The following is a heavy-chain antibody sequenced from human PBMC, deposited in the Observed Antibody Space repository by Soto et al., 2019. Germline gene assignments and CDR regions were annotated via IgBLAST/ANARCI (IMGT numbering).Heavy chain of an antibody. V-gene: IGHV1-3*01. J-gene: IGHJ4*02. D-gene: IGHD3-16*01. Sequence: QVQLVQSGAEVKKPGASVKVSCKASGYTFTSYAMHWVRQAPGQRLEWMGWINAGNGNTKYSQKFQGRVTITRDTSASTADMELSSLRSEDTAVYYCARNLAGGGSYFDYWGRGTLVTVSS. CDR1: GYTFTSYA. CDR2: INAGNGNT. CDR3: ARNLAGGGSYFDY.